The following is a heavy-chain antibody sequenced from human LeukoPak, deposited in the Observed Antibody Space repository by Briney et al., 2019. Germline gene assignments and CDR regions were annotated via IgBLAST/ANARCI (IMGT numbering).Heavy chain of an antibody. Sequence: SSETLSLTCTVSGYAITSGGFSWNWIRQPPGKGLEWIGCIYDRGPAYYNPSLKSRFTISVDRPKNQFFLNVTSLTAADTAVYYCARSRQASGLFNSWGQGTLVVVSS. CDR3: ARSRQASGLFNS. D-gene: IGHD3-10*01. CDR1: GYAITSGGFS. V-gene: IGHV4-30-2*01. CDR2: IYDRGPA. J-gene: IGHJ5*01.